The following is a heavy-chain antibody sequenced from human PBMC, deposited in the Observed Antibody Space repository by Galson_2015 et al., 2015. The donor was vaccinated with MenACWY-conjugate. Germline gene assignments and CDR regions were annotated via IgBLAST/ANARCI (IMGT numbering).Heavy chain of an antibody. V-gene: IGHV3-7*03. Sequence: SLRLSCAASGFTFRNYWMTWVRQAPGKGLEWVASIKKDGSEKYYGYSVKGEFTISRDNAKNSLYLEMNSLRVEDTAVYSCARGHYGMDVWGQGSPVTASS. CDR1: GFTFRNYW. J-gene: IGHJ6*02. CDR3: ARGHYGMDV. CDR2: IKKDGSEK.